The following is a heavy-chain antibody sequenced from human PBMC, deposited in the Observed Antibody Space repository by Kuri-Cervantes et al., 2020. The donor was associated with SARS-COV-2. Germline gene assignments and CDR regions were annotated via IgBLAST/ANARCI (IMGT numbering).Heavy chain of an antibody. CDR1: GFTFSSYW. J-gene: IGHJ5*02. Sequence: GESLKISCAASGFTFSSYWMHWVRQAPGMRLVWVSRINNDGSSTSYADFVKGRVTISRDNAKNTAYLQIHSLRADDTAVYYCARHDSLKSWGQGTLVTVSS. D-gene: IGHD3-3*01. CDR2: INNDGSST. CDR3: ARHDSLKS. V-gene: IGHV3-74*01.